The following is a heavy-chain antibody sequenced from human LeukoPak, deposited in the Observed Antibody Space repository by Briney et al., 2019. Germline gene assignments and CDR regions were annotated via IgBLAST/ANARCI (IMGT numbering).Heavy chain of an antibody. CDR3: ARGGYTFGYDDY. D-gene: IGHD5-18*01. CDR1: GFTFSSYE. Sequence: GGSLRLSCAASGFTFSSYEMNWVRQAPGKGLQWVSYISSSGNTIYYADSVKGRFTISRDNAKNSLYLQMNSPRAEDTAVYYCARGGYTFGYDDYWGQGTLVTVSS. CDR2: ISSSGNTI. J-gene: IGHJ4*02. V-gene: IGHV3-48*03.